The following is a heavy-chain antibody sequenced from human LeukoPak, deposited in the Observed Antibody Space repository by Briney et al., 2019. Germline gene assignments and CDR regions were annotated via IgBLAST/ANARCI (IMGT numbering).Heavy chain of an antibody. CDR3: ARALYYYDQIDY. CDR1: GFTFSSYA. V-gene: IGHV3-30*04. J-gene: IGHJ4*02. Sequence: SGGSLRLSCAASGFTFSSYAMHWVRQAPGKGLEWVAVISYDGSNKYYADSVKGRFTISRDNSKNTLYLQMNSLRAEDTAVYYCARALYYYDQIDYWGQGTLVTVSS. D-gene: IGHD3-22*01. CDR2: ISYDGSNK.